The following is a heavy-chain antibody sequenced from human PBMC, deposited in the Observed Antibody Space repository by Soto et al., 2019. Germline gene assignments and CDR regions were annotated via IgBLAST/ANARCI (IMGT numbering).Heavy chain of an antibody. CDR2: IDPGADT. J-gene: IGHJ4*02. CDR1: GFTFSNYD. Sequence: EVQLVESGGGLVQPGGSLRLSCAASGFTFSNYDMHWVRQVTGKGLEWVSAIDPGADTYYPASVKGRFTISRENARNSLYLQMNSLRAEDTAVYYCARGSRGYYSDTSGYWYFDYWGQGTLVTVSS. D-gene: IGHD3-22*01. V-gene: IGHV3-13*01. CDR3: ARGSRGYYSDTSGYWYFDY.